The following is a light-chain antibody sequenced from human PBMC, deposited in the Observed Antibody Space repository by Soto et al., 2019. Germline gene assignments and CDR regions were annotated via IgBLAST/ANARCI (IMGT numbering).Light chain of an antibody. CDR3: QKHNAAPLT. CDR1: QDIGSF. CDR2: TSS. J-gene: IGKJ4*01. Sequence: IRMTQSPSSLSASTGDRVAITCRASQDIGSFLAWYQQKPGKVPKLLIYTSSTLQSGVPSRFSGSGSGTDFTLTISNLQPEDVATYYCQKHNAAPLTFGGGTKVEIK. V-gene: IGKV1-27*01.